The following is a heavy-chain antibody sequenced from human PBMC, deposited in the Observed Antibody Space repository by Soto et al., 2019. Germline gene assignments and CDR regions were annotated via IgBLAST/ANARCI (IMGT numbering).Heavy chain of an antibody. CDR1: GGSISSSNW. J-gene: IGHJ4*02. Sequence: QVQLQESGPGLVKPSGTLSLTCAVSGGSISSSNWWSWVRQPPGKGLEWIGEIYHSGSTNYNPSLKSLVTISVDKSKNQFSLKLSSVTAADTAVYYCARGRTYYYDSSGYYWDYWGQGTLVTVSS. CDR3: ARGRTYYYDSSGYYWDY. D-gene: IGHD3-22*01. CDR2: IYHSGST. V-gene: IGHV4-4*02.